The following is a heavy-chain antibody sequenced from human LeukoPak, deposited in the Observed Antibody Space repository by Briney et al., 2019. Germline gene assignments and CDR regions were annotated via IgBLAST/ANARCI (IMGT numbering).Heavy chain of an antibody. CDR1: GFTFTNYA. CDR2: ITGSDGTS. J-gene: IGHJ4*02. V-gene: IGHV3-23*01. Sequence: GGSLRLSCVASGFTFTNYAMSWVRQAPGKGLEWVSAITGSDGTSHYADSVKGRFTISRDNSKNTLYLQVYSLRAEDTAVYYCAKWGDYDILTGYYVPDYWGQGTLVAVSS. CDR3: AKWGDYDILTGYYVPDY. D-gene: IGHD3-9*01.